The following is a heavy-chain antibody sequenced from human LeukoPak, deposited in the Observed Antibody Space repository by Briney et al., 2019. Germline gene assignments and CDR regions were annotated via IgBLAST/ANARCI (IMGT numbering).Heavy chain of an antibody. CDR2: VYYSGST. CDR3: ARKGPLNYYYYVMDV. Sequence: SETLSLTCTVSGGSISSYYWSWIRQPPGKGLEWIGYVYYSGSTNYNPSLKSRVTISVDTSKNQFSLNLNSVTAADTAVYYCARKGPLNYYYYVMDVWGQGTTVTVSS. J-gene: IGHJ6*02. V-gene: IGHV4-59*13. CDR1: GGSISSYY.